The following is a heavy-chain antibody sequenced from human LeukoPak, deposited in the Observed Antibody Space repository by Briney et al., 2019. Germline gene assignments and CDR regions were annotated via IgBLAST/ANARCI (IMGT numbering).Heavy chain of an antibody. Sequence: GGPLSTSRTASGFTLSSIWMTWVRQDPGKGLEGLANIKEDGSIQYYLDSVRGRFTISRDNAKTSVYLQLNSLRADDTAVYYCARDVWTGVAVSDYWGQGTLVTVSS. CDR3: ARDVWTGVAVSDY. CDR2: IKEDGSIQ. D-gene: IGHD6-19*01. V-gene: IGHV3-7*01. J-gene: IGHJ4*02. CDR1: GFTLSSIW.